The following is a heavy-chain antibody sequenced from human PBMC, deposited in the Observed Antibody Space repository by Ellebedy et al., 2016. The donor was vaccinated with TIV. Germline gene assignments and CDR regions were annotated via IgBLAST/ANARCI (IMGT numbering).Heavy chain of an antibody. Sequence: ASVKVSXXASRYTFTSYDINWVRQAPGQGLEWMGWMNPNSGNTAYAQKFQGRVTMTRNTSISTAYLELRSLRSEDTAVYYCARGYNDYYYYMDVWGTGTTVTVSS. CDR3: ARGYNDYYYYMDV. V-gene: IGHV1-8*01. CDR2: MNPNSGNT. D-gene: IGHD5-24*01. J-gene: IGHJ6*03. CDR1: RYTFTSYD.